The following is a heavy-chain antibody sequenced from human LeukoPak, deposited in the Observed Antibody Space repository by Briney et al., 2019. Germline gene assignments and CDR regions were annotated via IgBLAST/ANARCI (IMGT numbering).Heavy chain of an antibody. CDR1: GGSISSSSYY. V-gene: IGHV4-39*01. CDR2: IYYSGST. CDR3: ARRRIVGATLDY. Sequence: PSETLSLTCTVSGGSISSSSYYWGWIRQPPGKGLEWIGSIYYSGSTYYNPSLKSRVTISVDTSKNQFSLKLSSVTAADTAVYYCARRRIVGATLDYWGQGTLVTVSS. D-gene: IGHD1-26*01. J-gene: IGHJ4*02.